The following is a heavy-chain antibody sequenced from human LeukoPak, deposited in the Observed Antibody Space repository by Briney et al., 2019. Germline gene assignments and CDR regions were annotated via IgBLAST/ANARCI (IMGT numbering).Heavy chain of an antibody. D-gene: IGHD4-17*01. J-gene: IGHJ6*02. V-gene: IGHV3-23*01. CDR1: GFTFSSYA. Sequence: GGSLRLSCAASGFTFSSYAMSWVRQAPGKGLEWVSAISGSGGSTHYADSVKGRFTISRDNSKNTLYLQMNSLRAEDTAVYYCAKDDGDYGVYGMDVWGQGTTVTVSS. CDR2: ISGSGGST. CDR3: AKDDGDYGVYGMDV.